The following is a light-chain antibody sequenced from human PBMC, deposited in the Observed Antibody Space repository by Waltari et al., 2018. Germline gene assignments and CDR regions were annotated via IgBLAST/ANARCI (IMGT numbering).Light chain of an antibody. V-gene: IGLV2-8*01. Sequence: QSALTQPPSASGSPGQSVTISCTGTSSDVGGYNYVSWYQHHPGKAPKLMIYEVSKRPPWAPGRSACSKSGTAASLTVSGLQGEDDAAYSGAANAGLQEVFGTGPKVTVV. CDR2: EVS. CDR3: AANAGLQEV. CDR1: SSDVGGYNY. J-gene: IGLJ1*01.